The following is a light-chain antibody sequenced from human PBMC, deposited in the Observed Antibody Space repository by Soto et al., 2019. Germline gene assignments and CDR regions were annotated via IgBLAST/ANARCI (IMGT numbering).Light chain of an antibody. J-gene: IGLJ2*01. CDR1: SSDVGGYNY. CDR2: EVT. CDR3: SSYAGDSVV. Sequence: QLVLTQPPSASGSPEQSVTISCTGTSSDVGGYNYVSWFQQHPGKAPKLMIYEVTKRPSGVPDRFSGSKSGNTASLTVSGLQAEDEADYYCSSYAGDSVVFGGGTKLTVL. V-gene: IGLV2-8*01.